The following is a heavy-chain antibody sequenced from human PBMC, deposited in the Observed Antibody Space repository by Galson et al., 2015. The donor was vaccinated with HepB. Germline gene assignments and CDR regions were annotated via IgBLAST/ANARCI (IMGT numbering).Heavy chain of an antibody. V-gene: IGHV3-23*01. Sequence: SLRLSCAASGFTFSSYAMSWVRQAPGKGLEWVSAISGSGGSTYYADSVKGRFTISRDNSKNTLYLQMNSLRAEDTAVYYCARADDSSGYLYYYYYYGMDVWGQGTTVTVSS. CDR2: ISGSGGST. J-gene: IGHJ6*02. CDR3: ARADDSSGYLYYYYYYGMDV. D-gene: IGHD3-22*01. CDR1: GFTFSSYA.